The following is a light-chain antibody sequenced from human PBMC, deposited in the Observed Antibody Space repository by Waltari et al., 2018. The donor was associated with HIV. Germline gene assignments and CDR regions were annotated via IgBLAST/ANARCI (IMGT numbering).Light chain of an antibody. CDR3: AAWDDRLNGPV. V-gene: IGLV1-44*01. CDR2: SNN. CDR1: SSNIGSNT. Sequence: QSVLTQPPSASWTPWQRVTISCSGSSSNIGSNTVNWYQQPPGTAPKLLIYSNNQRPSGVPGRFSGSKSGTSASLAISGLQSEDEADYYCAAWDDRLNGPVFGGGTKLTVL. J-gene: IGLJ2*01.